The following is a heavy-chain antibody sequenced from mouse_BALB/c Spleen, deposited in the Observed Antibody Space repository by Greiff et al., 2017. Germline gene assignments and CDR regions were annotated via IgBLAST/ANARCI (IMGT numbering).Heavy chain of an antibody. D-gene: IGHD4-1*01. J-gene: IGHJ3*01. Sequence: QVQLKESGAELVRPGSSVKISCKASGYAFSSYWMNWVKQRPGQGLEWIGQIYPGDGDTNYNGKFKGKATLTADKSSSTAYMQLSSLTSEDSAVYFCARNPLTGTGGFAYWGQGTLVTVSA. CDR2: IYPGDGDT. CDR3: ARNPLTGTGGFAY. CDR1: GYAFSSYW. V-gene: IGHV1-80*01.